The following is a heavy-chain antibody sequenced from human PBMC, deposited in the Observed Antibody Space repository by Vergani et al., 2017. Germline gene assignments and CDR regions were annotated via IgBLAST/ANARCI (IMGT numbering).Heavy chain of an antibody. CDR3: ARQPYYDFWSGHTPFDY. CDR1: GGSISSSSYH. J-gene: IGHJ4*02. D-gene: IGHD3-3*01. V-gene: IGHV4-39*01. Sequence: QVQLQQWGAGLLKPSETLSLTCTVSGGSISSSSYHWGWIRQPPGKGLEWIGSIYYSGSTYYNPSLKSRVTISVDTSKNQFSLKLSSVTAADTAVYYCARQPYYDFWSGHTPFDYWGQGTLVTVSS. CDR2: IYYSGST.